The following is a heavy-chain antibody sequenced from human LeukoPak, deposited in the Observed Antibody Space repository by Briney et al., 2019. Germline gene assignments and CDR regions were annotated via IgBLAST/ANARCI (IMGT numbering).Heavy chain of an antibody. J-gene: IGHJ3*02. Sequence: SETLSLTCAVSGGSISSSNWWSWVRQPPGKGLEWIGEIYHSGSTNYNPSLKSRVTISVDKSKNQFSLKLSSVTAADTAVYYCARTSSGSHISGAFDIWGQGTMVTVSS. V-gene: IGHV4-4*02. CDR3: ARTSSGSHISGAFDI. D-gene: IGHD1-26*01. CDR1: GGSISSSNW. CDR2: IYHSGST.